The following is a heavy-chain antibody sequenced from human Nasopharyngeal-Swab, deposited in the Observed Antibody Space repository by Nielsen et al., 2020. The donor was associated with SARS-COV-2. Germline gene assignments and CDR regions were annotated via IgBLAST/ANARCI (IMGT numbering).Heavy chain of an antibody. CDR3: ARSRGNTIFGVVINEFGWLDP. J-gene: IGHJ5*02. Sequence: WVRQAPGQRLEWMGWINAGNGNTKYSQKFQGRVTITRDTSASTAYMELSSLRSEDTAVYYCARSRGNTIFGVVINEFGWLDPWGQGTLVTVSS. V-gene: IGHV1-3*01. D-gene: IGHD3-3*01. CDR2: INAGNGNT.